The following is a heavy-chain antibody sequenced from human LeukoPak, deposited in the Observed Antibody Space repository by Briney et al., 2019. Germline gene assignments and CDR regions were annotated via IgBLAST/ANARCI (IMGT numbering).Heavy chain of an antibody. D-gene: IGHD6-13*01. CDR3: ARVGIAAAGTILYYFDY. V-gene: IGHV4-4*07. J-gene: IGHJ4*02. Sequence: PSETLSLTCTVSGGSISSYYWSWIRQPAGKGLEWIGRIYTSGSTNYNPSLKSRVTMSVDTSKNQFSLKLSSVTAADTAVYYCARVGIAAAGTILYYFDYWGQGTLVTVSS. CDR1: GGSISSYY. CDR2: IYTSGST.